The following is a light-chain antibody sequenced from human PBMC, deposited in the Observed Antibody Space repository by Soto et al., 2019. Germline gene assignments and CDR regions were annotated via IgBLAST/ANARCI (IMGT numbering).Light chain of an antibody. CDR3: TSYTAFSTDIL. V-gene: IGLV2-14*01. Sequence: QSVLTQPASVSGSPGQSITISCTGTSSDVGSYNFVSWYQHHAGTAPKLIIYQVTNRPSGVSDRFSGSKSGDTASLTISGLKAEDEADYYCTSYTAFSTDILFGGGTKVTVL. J-gene: IGLJ2*01. CDR1: SSDVGSYNF. CDR2: QVT.